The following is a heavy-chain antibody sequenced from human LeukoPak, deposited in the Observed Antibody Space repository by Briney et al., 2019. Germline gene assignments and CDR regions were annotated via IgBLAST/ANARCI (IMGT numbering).Heavy chain of an antibody. J-gene: IGHJ4*02. V-gene: IGHV3-30*03. CDR2: ISFDGTNK. Sequence: GGSLRLSCAASGFTFSSYGMHWVRQASGKGLEWVAVISFDGTNKFYADSVKGRFTISRDNSKNTLYLQMNSLRAEDTAVYYCAREGHYYDSSGYYYGHFDYWGQGTLVTVSS. CDR1: GFTFSSYG. CDR3: AREGHYYDSSGYYYGHFDY. D-gene: IGHD3-22*01.